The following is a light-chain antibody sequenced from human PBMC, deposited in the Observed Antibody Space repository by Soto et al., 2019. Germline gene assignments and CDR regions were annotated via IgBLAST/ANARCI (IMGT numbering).Light chain of an antibody. J-gene: IGKJ4*01. V-gene: IGKV3-11*01. CDR3: QHRNNWPPGAA. CDR1: QSVSTY. CDR2: GAS. Sequence: EIVLTKSPATLSLSPGERATLSCRASQSVSTYLAWYQQKPGQAPRLLIDGASNRATGIPARFSGSGSATDFTLTLSSLEPEAFSVYYCQHRNNWPPGAAFGGGTKVEIK.